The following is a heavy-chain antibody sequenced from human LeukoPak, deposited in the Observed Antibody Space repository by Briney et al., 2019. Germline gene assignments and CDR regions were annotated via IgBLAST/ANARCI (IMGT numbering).Heavy chain of an antibody. Sequence: PGGSLRLSCAASGFTFSSYWMSWVRQAPGKGLEWVANIKQDGSEKYYVDSVKGRFTISRDNAKNSLYLQMNSLRAADTALYYCAKAPTLYDISVYYFDYWGQGTLVTVSS. J-gene: IGHJ4*02. D-gene: IGHD3-22*01. CDR2: IKQDGSEK. CDR3: AKAPTLYDISVYYFDY. CDR1: GFTFSSYW. V-gene: IGHV3-7*03.